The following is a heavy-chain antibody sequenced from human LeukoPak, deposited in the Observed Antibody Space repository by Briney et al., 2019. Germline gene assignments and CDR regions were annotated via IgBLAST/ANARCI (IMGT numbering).Heavy chain of an antibody. Sequence: SETLSLTCTVSGGSISSYYWSWIRQPAGKGLEWIGRIYTSGITNYNPSLKSRVTISVDTSKNQFSLKLSSVTAADTAVYYCARLNRYYYGSGSYRSYYYYMDVWGKGTTVTISS. CDR2: IYTSGIT. V-gene: IGHV4-4*07. CDR1: GGSISSYY. J-gene: IGHJ6*03. CDR3: ARLNRYYYGSGSYRSYYYYMDV. D-gene: IGHD3-10*01.